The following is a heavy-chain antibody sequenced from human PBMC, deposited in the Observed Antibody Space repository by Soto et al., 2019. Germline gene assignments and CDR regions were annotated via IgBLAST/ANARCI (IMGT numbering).Heavy chain of an antibody. V-gene: IGHV3-23*01. CDR3: MRPAPRGRHYFYFGMDV. Sequence: EVQLLESGGGLVQPGGSLRLSCAASGFTFSSYAMSWVRQAPGKGLEWVSGISGSGGSTYYADSVKGRFTISRDNSKNTLFLEKNRPRVEDTAVYYCMRPAPRGRHYFYFGMDVWGQGTTVNVSS. D-gene: IGHD3-10*01. CDR2: ISGSGGST. CDR1: GFTFSSYA. J-gene: IGHJ6*02.